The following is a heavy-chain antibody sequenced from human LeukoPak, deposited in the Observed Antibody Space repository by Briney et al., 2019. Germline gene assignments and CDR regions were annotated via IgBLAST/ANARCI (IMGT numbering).Heavy chain of an antibody. CDR3: TRENGDYAYDH. CDR1: GGSVSFDY. V-gene: IGHV4-59*02. D-gene: IGHD4-17*01. Sequence: SETLSLTCTVSGGSVSFDYWSWIRQPPGKGLEWVGSIHHSWSSNYNSSLKSRVTVSLDTSKNQFSLRLSSVTVADTAVYYCTRENGDYAYDHWGQGTLVTVSS. CDR2: IHHSWSS. J-gene: IGHJ4*02.